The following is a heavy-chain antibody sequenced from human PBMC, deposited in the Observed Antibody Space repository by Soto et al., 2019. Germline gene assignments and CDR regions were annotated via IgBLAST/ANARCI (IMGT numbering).Heavy chain of an antibody. J-gene: IGHJ4*02. D-gene: IGHD6-13*01. Sequence: VQLLESGGSLVQPGGSLRLSCAASGFTFTTYAMTWVRQAPGKGLEWVSTVSGSGGNRHYADSVKGRFTISRDNSKNRLYLQMNSLRAEDTAVYYCAREGAAAAPDYWGQGTLVTVSS. CDR1: GFTFTTYA. CDR2: VSGSGGNR. V-gene: IGHV3-23*01. CDR3: AREGAAAAPDY.